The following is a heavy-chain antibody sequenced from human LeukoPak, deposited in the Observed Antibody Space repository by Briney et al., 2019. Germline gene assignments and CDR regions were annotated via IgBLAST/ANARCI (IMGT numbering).Heavy chain of an antibody. Sequence: GGSLRLYCAASGFTFSSYGMHWVRQAPGKGLEWVAFIRYDGSNKYYADSAKGRFTISRDNSKNTLYLQMNSLRAEDTAVYYCAKEVYDSSGYWGPGAFDIWGQGTMVTVSS. V-gene: IGHV3-30*02. J-gene: IGHJ3*02. D-gene: IGHD3-22*01. CDR1: GFTFSSYG. CDR3: AKEVYDSSGYWGPGAFDI. CDR2: IRYDGSNK.